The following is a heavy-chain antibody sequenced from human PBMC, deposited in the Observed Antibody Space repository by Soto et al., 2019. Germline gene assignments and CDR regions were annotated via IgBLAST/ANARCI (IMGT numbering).Heavy chain of an antibody. V-gene: IGHV4-59*01. D-gene: IGHD3-10*01. CDR2: IYYTGTT. CDR3: ARDKDGYNYYGSGSSMAYYYYGMDV. Sequence: PSETLSLTCTVSGDSISSFYWSWIRQPPGKGLEWIGKIYYTGTTNYSPSLKGRVTMSVHTSKKQVSLKLSSVTAADTAVYYCARDKDGYNYYGSGSSMAYYYYGMDVWGQGTTVTVSS. CDR1: GDSISSFY. J-gene: IGHJ6*02.